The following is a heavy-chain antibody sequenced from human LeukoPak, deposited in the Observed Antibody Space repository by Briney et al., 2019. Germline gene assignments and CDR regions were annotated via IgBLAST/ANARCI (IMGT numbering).Heavy chain of an antibody. D-gene: IGHD4-23*01. J-gene: IGHJ6*02. Sequence: SETLSLTCTVSGGSISSYYWSRIRQPPGKGLEWIGYIYYSGSTNYNPSLKSRVTISVDTSKNQFSLKLSSVTAADTAVYYCARGNSYYYYGMDVWGQGTTVTVSS. CDR3: ARGNSYYYYGMDV. CDR2: IYYSGST. V-gene: IGHV4-59*01. CDR1: GGSISSYY.